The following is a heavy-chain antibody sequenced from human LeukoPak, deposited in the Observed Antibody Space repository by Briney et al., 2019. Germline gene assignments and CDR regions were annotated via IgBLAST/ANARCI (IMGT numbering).Heavy chain of an antibody. Sequence: PSETLSLTCTVSGGSISSYYWSWIRQPAGKGLEWTGRIYTSGSTNYNPSLKSRVTMSVDTSKNQFSLKLSSVTAADTAVYYCARGLPYYDFWSGNNWFDPWGQGTLVTVSS. CDR3: ARGLPYYDFWSGNNWFDP. CDR2: IYTSGST. CDR1: GGSISSYY. D-gene: IGHD3-3*01. J-gene: IGHJ5*02. V-gene: IGHV4-4*07.